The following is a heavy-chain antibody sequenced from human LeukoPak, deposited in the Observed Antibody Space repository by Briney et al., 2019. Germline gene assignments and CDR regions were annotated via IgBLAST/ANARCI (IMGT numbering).Heavy chain of an antibody. J-gene: IGHJ6*02. V-gene: IGHV3-21*01. D-gene: IGHD3-10*02. CDR3: ARGLFGELLWGRYGMDV. Sequence: LGGSLRLSCAASGFTFSSYSMNWVRQAPGKGLEWVSSISSSSSYIYYADSVKGRFTISRDNAKNSLYLQMNSLRAEDTAVYYCARGLFGELLWGRYGMDVWGQGTTVTVSS. CDR1: GFTFSSYS. CDR2: ISSSSSYI.